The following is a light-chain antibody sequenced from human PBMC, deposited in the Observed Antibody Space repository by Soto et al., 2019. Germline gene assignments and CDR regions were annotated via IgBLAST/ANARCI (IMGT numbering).Light chain of an antibody. CDR3: QQRSNWPPDT. V-gene: IGKV3-11*01. J-gene: IGKJ4*01. Sequence: EIVLTQSPATLSLSPGERATLSCRASQSVSSYFSWYQQKPGQAPRLLIYDASNRATSIPARFSGSGSGTDFTLTISILEPEDVAVYYCQQRSNWPPDTFGGGTKVEIK. CDR1: QSVSSY. CDR2: DAS.